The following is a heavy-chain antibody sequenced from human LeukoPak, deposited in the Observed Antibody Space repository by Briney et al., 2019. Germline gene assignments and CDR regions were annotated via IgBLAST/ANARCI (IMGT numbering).Heavy chain of an antibody. CDR2: SYYSGST. V-gene: IGHV4-59*01. Sequence: SETLSLTCTVSGGSISSYYWSWIRQPPGKGLEWIGYSYYSGSTNYNPSLKSRVTISVDTSKNQFSLKLSSVTAADTAVYYCAGGDYYDSSGYYVYYYGMDVWGQGSTVTVSS. CDR1: GGSISSYY. J-gene: IGHJ6*02. D-gene: IGHD3-22*01. CDR3: AGGDYYDSSGYYVYYYGMDV.